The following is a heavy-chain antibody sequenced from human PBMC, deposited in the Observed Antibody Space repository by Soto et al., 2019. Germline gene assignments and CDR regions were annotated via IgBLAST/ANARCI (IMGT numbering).Heavy chain of an antibody. Sequence: ASVKVSCKASGYTFTSYYMHWVRQAPAQGLEWMGIINPSGGSTSNAQKFQGRVTMTRHTSTSTVYMELRSLRSEDTAVYYCARIGCGGDYISIDYWDQGTLVTV. CDR1: GYTFTSYY. CDR3: ARIGCGGDYISIDY. CDR2: INPSGGST. D-gene: IGHD2-21*02. J-gene: IGHJ4*02. V-gene: IGHV1-46*03.